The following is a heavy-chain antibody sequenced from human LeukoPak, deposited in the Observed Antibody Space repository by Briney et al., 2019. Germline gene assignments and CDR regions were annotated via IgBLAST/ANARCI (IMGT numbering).Heavy chain of an antibody. J-gene: IGHJ4*02. CDR2: IYYSGST. CDR3: ARQGMDGETDQYYFDY. Sequence: PSETLSLTCTVSGGSISSSGYYWGWIRQPPGKGLEWIGSIYYSGSTYYNPSLKSRVTISVDTSKNQFSLKLSSVTAADTAVYYCARQGMDGETDQYYFDYWGQGTLVTVSS. CDR1: GGSISSSGYY. V-gene: IGHV4-39*01. D-gene: IGHD2-2*03.